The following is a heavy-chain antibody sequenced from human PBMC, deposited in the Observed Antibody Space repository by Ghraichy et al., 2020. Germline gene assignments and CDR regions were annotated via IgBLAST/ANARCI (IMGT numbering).Heavy chain of an antibody. CDR1: GFTFSNFW. Sequence: ETLSLTCAASGFTFSNFWVTWVRQAPGKGLEWVGNIKPDGSATYYVDSVKGRFIISRDNARNSLYLQMNSLRDEDTAVYYCAREYCSTDTCYTSLDDWGQGTLVTVSS. CDR3: AREYCSTDTCYTSLDD. V-gene: IGHV3-7*01. CDR2: IKPDGSAT. J-gene: IGHJ4*02. D-gene: IGHD2-2*02.